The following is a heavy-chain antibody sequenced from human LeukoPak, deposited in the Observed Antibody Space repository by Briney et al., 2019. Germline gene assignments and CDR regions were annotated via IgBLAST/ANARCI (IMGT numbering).Heavy chain of an antibody. V-gene: IGHV3-23*01. CDR1: GFTFSSYA. CDR2: ISGGGKIT. Sequence: GGSLRLSCAASGFTFSSYAMSWVRQAPGKGLEWVSGISGGGKITYYADSVKGRFTISRDDSQNTLYLQMNSLRAEDTAVYYCAKAAGHSDSWIDYWGQGTLVTVSS. CDR3: AKAAGHSDSWIDY. D-gene: IGHD1-20*01. J-gene: IGHJ4*02.